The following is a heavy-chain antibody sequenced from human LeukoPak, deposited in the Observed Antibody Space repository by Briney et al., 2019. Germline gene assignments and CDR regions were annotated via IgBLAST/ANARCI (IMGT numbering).Heavy chain of an antibody. V-gene: IGHV3-23*01. CDR2: ISGNSDKT. CDR3: AKTASSSGE. Sequence: HSGGSLRLSCAASGFTFSTTGMSWVRQAPGKGLEWVSGISGNSDKTYYTDSVKGRFSVFGDNSRNTLYLQMNNVRVEDTALYYCAKTASSSGEWGQGTLVTVSS. D-gene: IGHD6-6*01. CDR1: GFTFSTTG. J-gene: IGHJ4*02.